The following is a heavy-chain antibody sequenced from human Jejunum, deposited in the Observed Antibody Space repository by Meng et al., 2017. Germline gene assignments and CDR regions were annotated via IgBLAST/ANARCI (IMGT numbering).Heavy chain of an antibody. V-gene: IGHV3-74*01. CDR3: ISNMDRGLN. J-gene: IGHJ4*02. D-gene: IGHD1-26*01. Sequence: GESLKISCAGSGFTFSSYWMHWVRQAPGKGLVWVSRIKGDGSDSAYADSVKGRFTISRDNDKNTLYLQMNSLRAEDTAVYFCISNMDRGLNWAQG. CDR2: IKGDGSDS. CDR1: GFTFSSYW.